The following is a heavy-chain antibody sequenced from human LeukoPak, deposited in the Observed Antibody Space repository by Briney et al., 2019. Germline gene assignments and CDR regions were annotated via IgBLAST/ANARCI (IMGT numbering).Heavy chain of an antibody. CDR1: GFTFSGYW. Sequence: GGSLRLSCAASGFTFSGYWMHWVRQAPGKGLVWVSRINTDGSSTTYADSVKGRFTISRDNAKSTLYLQMNSLRVEDTAVYYCARGRITSSWYYFDYWGQGTLVTVSS. CDR2: INTDGSST. V-gene: IGHV3-74*01. D-gene: IGHD6-13*01. J-gene: IGHJ4*02. CDR3: ARGRITSSWYYFDY.